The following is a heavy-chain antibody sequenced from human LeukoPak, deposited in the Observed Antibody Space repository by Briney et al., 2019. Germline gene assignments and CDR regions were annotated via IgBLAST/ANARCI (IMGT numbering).Heavy chain of an antibody. CDR1: GYTFTSYY. J-gene: IGHJ4*02. CDR2: INPSGGST. D-gene: IGHD1-26*01. CDR3: ARDLAGGIDY. Sequence: ASVKVSCKASGYTFTSYYMHWVRQAPGQGLEWMGIINPSGGSTSYAQKFQGRVTMTRGMSTSTVYMELSSLRSEDTAVYYCARDLAGGIDYWGQGTLVTVSS. V-gene: IGHV1-46*01.